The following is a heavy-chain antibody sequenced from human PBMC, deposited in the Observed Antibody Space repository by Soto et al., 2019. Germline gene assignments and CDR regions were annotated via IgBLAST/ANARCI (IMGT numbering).Heavy chain of an antibody. J-gene: IGHJ1*01. Sequence: PGGSLRLSCAASGFTFSSYAMSWVRQAPGKGLEWVSAISGSGGSTYYADSVKGRFTISRDNSKNTLYLQMNSLRAEDTAVYYCAIYFSCSRIPALPSYCGQGSLVPGSS. V-gene: IGHV3-23*01. CDR2: ISGSGGST. D-gene: IGHD2-2*01. CDR1: GFTFSSYA. CDR3: AIYFSCSRIPALPSY.